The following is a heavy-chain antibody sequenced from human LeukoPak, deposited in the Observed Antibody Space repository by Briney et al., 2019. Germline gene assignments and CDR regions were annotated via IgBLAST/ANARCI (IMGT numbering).Heavy chain of an antibody. D-gene: IGHD6-13*01. CDR2: ISAYNGNT. CDR3: ARQQLLSWGNWFDP. CDR1: GYTFTSYD. J-gene: IGHJ5*02. Sequence: ASVKVSCKASGYTFTSYDINWVRQAPGQGLEWMGWISAYNGNTNYAQKLQGRVTMTTDTSTSTAYMELRSLRSDDTAVYYCARQQLLSWGNWFDPWGQGTLVTVSS. V-gene: IGHV1-18*01.